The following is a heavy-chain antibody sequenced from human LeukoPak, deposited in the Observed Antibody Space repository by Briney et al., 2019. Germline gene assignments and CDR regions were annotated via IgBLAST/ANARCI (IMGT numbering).Heavy chain of an antibody. D-gene: IGHD3-10*01. V-gene: IGHV3-53*01. Sequence: PGGSLRLSCAASGFTFSNAWMSWVRQAPGKGLEWVSVIYSGGRTYYADSVKGRFTISRDNSKNTLYLQMNSLRAEDTAVYYCAKDRGSVALGQGTLVTVSS. CDR3: AKDRGSVA. J-gene: IGHJ5*02. CDR1: GFTFSNAW. CDR2: IYSGGRT.